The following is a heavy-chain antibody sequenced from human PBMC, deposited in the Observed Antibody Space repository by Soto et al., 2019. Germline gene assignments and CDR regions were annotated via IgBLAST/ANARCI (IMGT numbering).Heavy chain of an antibody. J-gene: IGHJ4*02. D-gene: IGHD3-22*01. CDR1: GFTFDDYA. CDR2: ISWNSGSI. CDR3: AKDIGSFYDSSSLDY. V-gene: IGHV3-9*01. Sequence: GGSLRLSCAASGFTFDDYAMHWVRQAPGKGLEWVSGISWNSGSIGYADSVKGRFTISRDNAKNTLYLQMNSLRAEDTAVYYCAKDIGSFYDSSSLDYWGQGTLVTVSS.